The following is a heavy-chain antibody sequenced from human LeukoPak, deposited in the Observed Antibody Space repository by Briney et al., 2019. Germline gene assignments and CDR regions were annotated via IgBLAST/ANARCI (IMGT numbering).Heavy chain of an antibody. J-gene: IGHJ3*02. CDR1: GFTFSSYS. CDR3: AKYAFNWNAPDGFDM. D-gene: IGHD1-1*01. V-gene: IGHV3-30*18. CDR2: ISSDGSRK. Sequence: GGSLRLSCAASGFTFSSYSMNWVRQAPGKGLEWVAVISSDGSRKHYGDSVKGRFTISRDNSESILFLQMNSLRTDDTSVYFCAKYAFNWNAPDGFDMWGQGTMVIVSS.